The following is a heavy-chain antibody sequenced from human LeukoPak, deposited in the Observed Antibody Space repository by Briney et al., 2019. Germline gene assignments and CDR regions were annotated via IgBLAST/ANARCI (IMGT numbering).Heavy chain of an antibody. Sequence: EASVKVSCKASVYTFTVYYMHWVRQAPGHGLKWMGWINPNIGGTNYPQKFQARITMISGTSISTAYMELRNLRCVDTAGYYIARRLSSSMYGGGLVVSGTTHNSFDSWGKGTLVTVSS. D-gene: IGHD1-14*01. V-gene: IGHV1-2*02. CDR2: INPNIGGT. J-gene: IGHJ5*01. CDR1: VYTFTVYY. CDR3: ARRLSSSMYGGGLVVSGTTHNSFDS.